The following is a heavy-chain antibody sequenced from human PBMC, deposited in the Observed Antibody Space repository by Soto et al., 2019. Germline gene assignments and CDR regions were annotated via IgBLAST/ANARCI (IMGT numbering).Heavy chain of an antibody. J-gene: IGHJ4*02. V-gene: IGHV4-39*01. D-gene: IGHD3-16*01. Sequence: QLQESGPGLVKPSETLSLTCTVSGDSISRNIYYWGWIRQPPGKGLEWIGSAYYTGSTFYNPSRKSRVTISVDTSKNQFSLKLSSVAATDTAVYYCATEETGPFGGAQVYWGQGALVTVSS. CDR2: AYYTGST. CDR3: ATEETGPFGGAQVY. CDR1: GDSISRNIYY.